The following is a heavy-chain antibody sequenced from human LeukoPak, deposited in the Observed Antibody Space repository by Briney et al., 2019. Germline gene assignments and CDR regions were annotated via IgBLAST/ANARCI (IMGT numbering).Heavy chain of an antibody. CDR1: GFTVSDNY. CDR3: ARDAPQVPAAGVLAS. CDR2: MYSRGDT. Sequence: GGSLRLSCAASGFTVSDNYMSWVRQAPGKGLDWVSVMYSRGDTYYANSVKGRFTFSRDISKNTLYLQMNGLRTEDTAMYYCARDAPQVPAAGVLASWGQGTLVTVSS. V-gene: IGHV3-53*01. D-gene: IGHD6-13*01. J-gene: IGHJ5*02.